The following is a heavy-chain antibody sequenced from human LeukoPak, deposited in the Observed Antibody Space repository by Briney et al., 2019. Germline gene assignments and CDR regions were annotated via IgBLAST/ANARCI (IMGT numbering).Heavy chain of an antibody. D-gene: IGHD6-13*01. CDR1: GGPRSSGSYY. J-gene: IGHJ4*02. CDR2: IYASGST. CDR3: ASSQAGDFDY. V-gene: IGHV4-61*02. Sequence: SETLSLTCTVSGGPRSSGSYYWSWIRQPAGKGLEWIGRIYASGSTNYNPSLRNRITISVDTSKNQFSLKLRSVTAADTAVYYCASSQAGDFDYWGQGTLVTVSS.